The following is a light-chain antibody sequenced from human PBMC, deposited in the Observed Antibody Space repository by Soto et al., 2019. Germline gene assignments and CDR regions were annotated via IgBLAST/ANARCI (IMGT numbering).Light chain of an antibody. J-gene: IGKJ4*01. V-gene: IGKV3-11*01. CDR1: QSVSSY. CDR3: QQGTNWPST. Sequence: EIVLTQSPATLSLSPGERATLSCRASQSVSSYLAWYQQKPGQAPRLLIYDASNRATGIPARFSGSGSGTDFALTISSLEPEDVADYYCQQGTNWPSTFGGGTKVEIK. CDR2: DAS.